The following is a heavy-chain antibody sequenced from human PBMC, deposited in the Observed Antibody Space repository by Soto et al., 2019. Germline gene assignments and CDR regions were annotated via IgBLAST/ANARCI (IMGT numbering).Heavy chain of an antibody. CDR2: ISYDGSNK. D-gene: IGHD5-12*01. CDR1: GFTFSSYA. CDR3: AREYGATAPFDY. J-gene: IGHJ4*02. V-gene: IGHV3-30-3*01. Sequence: QVQLVESGGGVVQPGRSLRLSCAASGFTFSSYAMHWVRQAPGKGLEWVAVISYDGSNKYYADSVKGRFTISRDNSKNTLYLQMNSLRAEDTAVYYCAREYGATAPFDYWGQGTLVTVSS.